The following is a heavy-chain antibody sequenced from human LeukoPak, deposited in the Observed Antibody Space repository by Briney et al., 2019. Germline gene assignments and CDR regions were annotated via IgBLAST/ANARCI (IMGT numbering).Heavy chain of an antibody. D-gene: IGHD1-14*01. CDR2: ISGSSGII. CDR3: ARDSGPGGYYYYYMDV. J-gene: IGHJ6*03. V-gene: IGHV3-48*01. CDR1: GFTFSSYS. Sequence: GGSLRLSCAASGFTFSSYSMNWVRQAPGKGLEWVSYISGSSGIIYYTDSVKGRFTISRDNAKNSLYLQMNSLRAEDTAVYYCARDSGPGGYYYYYMDVWGKGTTVTVSS.